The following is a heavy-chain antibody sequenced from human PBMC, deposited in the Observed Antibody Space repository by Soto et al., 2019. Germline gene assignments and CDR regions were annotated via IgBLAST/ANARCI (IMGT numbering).Heavy chain of an antibody. CDR3: ARSISP. CDR1: GGSISSGGYY. D-gene: IGHD3-3*01. V-gene: IGHV4-31*03. J-gene: IGHJ5*02. CDR2: LYYSGFT. Sequence: QVQLQESGPGLVKPSQTLSLTCTVSGGSISSGGYYWSWIRQHPGKGLDPQHPGKGLEWIGYLYYSGFTYYNPSLKSRVTISVDTSKNQFSLKLSSVTAADTAVYYCARSISPWGQGTLVTVSS.